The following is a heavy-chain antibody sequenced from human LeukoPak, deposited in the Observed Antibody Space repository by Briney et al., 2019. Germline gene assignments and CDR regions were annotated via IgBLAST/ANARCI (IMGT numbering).Heavy chain of an antibody. J-gene: IGHJ3*02. V-gene: IGHV4-4*07. CDR3: ARGVAGSWLGAFDI. CDR2: IYTSGST. CDR1: GGSISSYY. Sequence: SETLSLTCTVSGGSISSYYWSWIRQPAGKGLDWIGRIYTSGSTNYNPSLKSRVTMSVDTSKNQFSLKLSSVTAADTAVYYCARGVAGSWLGAFDIWGQGTMVTVSS. D-gene: IGHD6-19*01.